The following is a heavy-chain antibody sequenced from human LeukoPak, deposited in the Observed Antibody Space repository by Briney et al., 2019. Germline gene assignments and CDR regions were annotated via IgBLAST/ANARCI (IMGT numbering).Heavy chain of an antibody. CDR2: IIPIFGTA. D-gene: IGHD3-10*01. V-gene: IGHV1-69*06. J-gene: IGHJ6*03. CDR1: GYTFTSYG. CDR3: ASSASYGSGSPYYYYMDV. Sequence: PVKVSCKASGYTFTSYGISWVRQAPGQGLEWMGGIIPIFGTANYAQKFQGRVTITADKSTSTAYMELSSLRSEDTAVYYCASSASYGSGSPYYYYMDVWGKGTTVTVSS.